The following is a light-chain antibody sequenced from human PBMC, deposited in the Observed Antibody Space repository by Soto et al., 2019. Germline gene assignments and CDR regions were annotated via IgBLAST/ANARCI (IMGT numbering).Light chain of an antibody. Sequence: EIVFTQSPGPLSLSPGERATLSCRASQSVSSSYLAWYQQKPGQAPRLLIYGASSRATGIPDRFSGSWSGTDCTLTISRLEPEDVAVYYCQQYGSSPRTLGQGTRLEI. CDR2: GAS. CDR3: QQYGSSPRT. V-gene: IGKV3-20*01. CDR1: QSVSSSY. J-gene: IGKJ5*01.